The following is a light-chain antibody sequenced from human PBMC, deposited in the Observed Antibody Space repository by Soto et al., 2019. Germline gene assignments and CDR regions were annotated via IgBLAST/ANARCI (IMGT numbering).Light chain of an antibody. Sequence: QSVLTQPASVSGSPGQSITISCTGTSSDVGGYDFVSWYQHHPGKAPKLLIFEVTNRPSGVSHRFSGSKSGTTASLAISGVQSEDEADYYCSTWDDSLNGWVFGGGTKLTVL. J-gene: IGLJ3*02. CDR2: EVT. CDR1: SSDVGGYDF. CDR3: STWDDSLNGWV. V-gene: IGLV2-14*01.